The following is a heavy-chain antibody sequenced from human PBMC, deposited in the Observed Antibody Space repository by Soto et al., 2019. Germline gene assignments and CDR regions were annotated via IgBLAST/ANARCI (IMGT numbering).Heavy chain of an antibody. J-gene: IGHJ4*02. Sequence: QVQLVQSGAEEKKPGASVKVSCKASGYTFTSYAMHWVRQAPGQRLEWMGWINAGNGNTKYSQKFQGRVTITSDTSTSTAYMELSSLRSEDTAVYYGAGSSGYYVIADYWGQGTLVTVSS. CDR2: INAGNGNT. V-gene: IGHV1-3*05. D-gene: IGHD3-22*01. CDR1: GYTFTSYA. CDR3: AGSSGYYVIADY.